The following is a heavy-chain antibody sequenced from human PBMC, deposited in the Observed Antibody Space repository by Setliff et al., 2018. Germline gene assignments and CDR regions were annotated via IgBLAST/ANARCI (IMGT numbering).Heavy chain of an antibody. CDR1: GGSISPYF. V-gene: IGHV4-59*12. CDR2: IYHNGNT. D-gene: IGHD2-21*01. J-gene: IGHJ2*01. CDR3: ARAQVVFAISAPVWYFEV. Sequence: PSETLSLTCTVSGGSISPYFWSWIRQPPGKGLEWIGYIYHNGNTNFNPSLKTRVNMSVDTSKNQIALNLKSVTAADTAVYYCARAQVVFAISAPVWYFEVWGRGTQVTVSS.